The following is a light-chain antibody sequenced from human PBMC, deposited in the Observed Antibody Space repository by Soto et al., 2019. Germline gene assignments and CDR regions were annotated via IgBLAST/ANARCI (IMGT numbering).Light chain of an antibody. CDR2: AAS. CDR3: QQYNSYSRT. CDR1: QGISSY. V-gene: IGKV1D-8*03. Sequence: VLWMTQSPSLLSASTGARVTISCRMSQGISSYLAWYQQKQGKAPELLIYAASTLQSGVPSRFSGSGSGTELTLTISSLQADDGATYYCQQYNSYSRTFGRGTKVDIK. J-gene: IGKJ1*01.